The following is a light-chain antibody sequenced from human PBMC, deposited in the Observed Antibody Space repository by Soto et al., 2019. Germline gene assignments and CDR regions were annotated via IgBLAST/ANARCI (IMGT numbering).Light chain of an antibody. V-gene: IGLV2-23*02. CDR3: CSYAGISTFYV. Sequence: QSVLTQPASVSGSPGQSITISCTGTSSDVGSYNLASWYQQHPGKAPKLMIYGVNKRPSGVSNRFSGSKSGNTASLTISGLQAEDEADYYCCSYAGISTFYVFGTGTQLTVL. J-gene: IGLJ1*01. CDR2: GVN. CDR1: SSDVGSYNL.